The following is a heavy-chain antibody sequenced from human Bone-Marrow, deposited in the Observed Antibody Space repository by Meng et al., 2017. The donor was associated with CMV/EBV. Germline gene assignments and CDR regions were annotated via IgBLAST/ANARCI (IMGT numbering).Heavy chain of an antibody. J-gene: IGHJ4*02. CDR3: AKLEIFRFLEWLPVDY. V-gene: IGHV3-23*01. D-gene: IGHD3-3*01. CDR2: ISDSDISTT. Sequence: GESLKISCTASGFPFGDYAMSWVRKAPGNGLEWVSVISDSDISTTFYTDSVTGRFTISRDTSRNTLYLQMSSPRAEDTAVYYCAKLEIFRFLEWLPVDYWGQGTLVTVSS. CDR1: GFPFGDYA.